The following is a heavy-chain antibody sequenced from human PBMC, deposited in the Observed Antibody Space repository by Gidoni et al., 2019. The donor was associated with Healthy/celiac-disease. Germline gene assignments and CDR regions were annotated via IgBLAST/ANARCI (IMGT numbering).Heavy chain of an antibody. CDR1: GFTFRSYG. CDR3: AKDSGYDDYYYYGMDV. D-gene: IGHD5-12*01. V-gene: IGHV3-30*18. J-gene: IGHJ6*02. Sequence: QVQLVESGGGVVQPGRSLRLSCAASGFTFRSYGMHWVRQAPGKGLEWVAVISYDGSNKYYADSVKGRFTISRDNSKNTLYLQMNSLRAEDTAVYYCAKDSGYDDYYYYGMDVWGQGTTVTVSS. CDR2: ISYDGSNK.